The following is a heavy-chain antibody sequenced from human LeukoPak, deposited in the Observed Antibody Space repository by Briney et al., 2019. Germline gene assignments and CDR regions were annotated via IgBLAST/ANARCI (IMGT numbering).Heavy chain of an antibody. J-gene: IGHJ4*02. Sequence: PVKVSCKASGGTFRSNAISWVRQAPGQGLEWMGGITPIFGTANYAQKFQGRVTMTRDTSTSTVYMELSSLRSEDTAVYYCARQAVAGMGYWGQGTLVTVSS. CDR2: ITPIFGTA. V-gene: IGHV1-69*05. CDR3: ARQAVAGMGY. D-gene: IGHD6-19*01. CDR1: GGTFRSNA.